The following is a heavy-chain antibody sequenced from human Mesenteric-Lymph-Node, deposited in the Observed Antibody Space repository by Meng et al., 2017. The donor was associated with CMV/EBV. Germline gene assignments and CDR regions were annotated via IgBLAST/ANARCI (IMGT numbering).Heavy chain of an antibody. CDR1: GFTFSDYV. D-gene: IGHD4-11*01. J-gene: IGHJ6*02. Sequence: GESLKISCAGSGFTFSDYVIHWVRQAPGTGLEWVAMISYDGGDKYYADSVKGRFTMSRDNSKNTLYLQMNSLRTEDTAVYSCTKDRWGRMTTETGMDVWGQGTTVTVSS. V-gene: IGHV3-30*04. CDR3: TKDRWGRMTTETGMDV. CDR2: ISYDGGDK.